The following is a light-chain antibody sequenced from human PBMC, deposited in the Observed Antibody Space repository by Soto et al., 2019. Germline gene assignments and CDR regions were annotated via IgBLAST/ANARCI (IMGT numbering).Light chain of an antibody. CDR3: CSYAGSTTRVV. CDR1: SSDVVTYKY. J-gene: IGLJ2*01. V-gene: IGLV2-14*01. CDR2: EVS. Sequence: QSVLTQPASVSGSPGQSIAISCTGTSSDVVTYKYVSWYQQHPGKAPKLMIYEVSIRPSGVSDRFSGSKSGHTASLTISGLRPEDEAYYYCCSYAGSTTRVVFGGGTKLTVL.